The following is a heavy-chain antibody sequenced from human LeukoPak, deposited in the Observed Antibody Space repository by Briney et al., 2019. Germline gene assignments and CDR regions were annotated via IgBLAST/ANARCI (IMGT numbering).Heavy chain of an antibody. CDR2: FSYSGST. Sequence: SETLSLTCTLSGGSITSDYWSWIRQSPGKGLEWIGYFSYSGSTHYSPSLTSRVAISVDTSRNQLSLKLSSVTAADTAVYYCASLLVDYGGNSEVDYWGQGTLVTVSS. CDR1: GGSITSDY. V-gene: IGHV4-59*12. CDR3: ASLLVDYGGNSEVDY. D-gene: IGHD4-23*01. J-gene: IGHJ4*02.